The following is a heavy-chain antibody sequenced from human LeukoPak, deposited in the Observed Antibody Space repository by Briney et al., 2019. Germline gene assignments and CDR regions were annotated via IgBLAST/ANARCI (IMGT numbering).Heavy chain of an antibody. Sequence: GGSLRLSCSASGFTFSSYAMHWVRQAPGKGLEYVSAISSNGGSTYYADSAKGRFTISRDNAKNSLYLQMNSLRDEDTAVYYCARGLYYDILTGSPYYYGMDVWGQGTTVTVTS. V-gene: IGHV3-64*04. J-gene: IGHJ6*02. D-gene: IGHD3-9*01. CDR3: ARGLYYDILTGSPYYYGMDV. CDR2: ISSNGGST. CDR1: GFTFSSYA.